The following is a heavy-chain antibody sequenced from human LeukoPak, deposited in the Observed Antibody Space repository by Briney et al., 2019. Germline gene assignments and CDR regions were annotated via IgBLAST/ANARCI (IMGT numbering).Heavy chain of an antibody. V-gene: IGHV3-21*01. CDR3: ARDGVNIAAAGTNDY. Sequence: PGGSLRLSCAASGFTFSSYTMNWVRQAPGKGLEWVSSISSSSSYIYYADSVKGRFTISRDNAKNSLYLQMNSLRAEDTAVYYCARDGVNIAAAGTNDYWGQGTLVTVSS. J-gene: IGHJ4*02. D-gene: IGHD6-13*01. CDR2: ISSSSSYI. CDR1: GFTFSSYT.